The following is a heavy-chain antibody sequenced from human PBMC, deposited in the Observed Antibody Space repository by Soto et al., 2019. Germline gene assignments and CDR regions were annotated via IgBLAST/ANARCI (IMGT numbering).Heavy chain of an antibody. Sequence: SEILSLTCTVSGGSISSGDYYWSWIRQPPGKGLEWIGYIYYSGSTYYNPSLKSRVTISVDTSKNQFSLKLSSVTAADTAVYYCATKSRGWYGLYDYWGQGTLVTVS. CDR1: GGSISSGDYY. D-gene: IGHD6-19*01. V-gene: IGHV4-30-4*01. CDR2: IYYSGST. J-gene: IGHJ4*02. CDR3: ATKSRGWYGLYDY.